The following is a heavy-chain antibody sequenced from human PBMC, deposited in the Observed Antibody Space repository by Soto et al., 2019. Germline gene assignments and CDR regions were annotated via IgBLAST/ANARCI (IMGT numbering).Heavy chain of an antibody. CDR3: ASRATTVSPFDY. D-gene: IGHD4-17*01. CDR1: GGSFSGYY. J-gene: IGHJ4*02. Sequence: QVQLQQWGAGLLKPSETLSLTCAVYGGSFSGYYWSWIRQPPGKGLEWIGEINHSGSTNYNPSLTSRVTISVDTSKNQFSLKLSSVTAADTAVYYCASRATTVSPFDYWGQGTLVTVSS. V-gene: IGHV4-34*01. CDR2: INHSGST.